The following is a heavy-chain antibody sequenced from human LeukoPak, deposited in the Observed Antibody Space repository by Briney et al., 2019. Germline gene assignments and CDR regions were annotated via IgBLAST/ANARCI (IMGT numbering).Heavy chain of an antibody. D-gene: IGHD4-17*01. J-gene: IGHJ6*03. CDR2: ISYDGSNK. CDR1: GFTFSSYW. Sequence: GGSLRLSCAASGFTFSSYWMHWVRQAPGKGLEWVAVISYDGSNKYYADSVKGRFTISRDNSKNTLYLQMNSLRAEDTAVYYCARDNLSRSYYYYYYYMDVWGKGTTVTVSS. V-gene: IGHV3-30*03. CDR3: ARDNLSRSYYYYYYYMDV.